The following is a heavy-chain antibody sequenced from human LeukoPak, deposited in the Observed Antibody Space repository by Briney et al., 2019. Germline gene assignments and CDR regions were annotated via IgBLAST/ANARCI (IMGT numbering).Heavy chain of an antibody. CDR1: GYTFTGYY. CDR3: ARRMDIVVVPAAIRWFSQFDP. Sequence: ASVKVSCKASGYTFTGYYMHWVRQAPGQGLEWMGWINPNSGGTNYAQKFQGRVTMTRDTSISTAYMELSRLRSDDTAVYYCARRMDIVVVPAAIRWFSQFDPWGQGTLVTVSS. J-gene: IGHJ5*02. CDR2: INPNSGGT. D-gene: IGHD2-2*02. V-gene: IGHV1-2*02.